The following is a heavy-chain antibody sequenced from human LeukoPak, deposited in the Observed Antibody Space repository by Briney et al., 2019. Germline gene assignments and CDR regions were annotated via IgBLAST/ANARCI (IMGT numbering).Heavy chain of an antibody. V-gene: IGHV3-7*03. D-gene: IGHD6-13*01. CDR3: ARSIPYGTTWYGRSDY. CDR1: EFTFYKHG. CDR2: IKPDGTTK. J-gene: IGHJ4*02. Sequence: GGSLRLSCTPFEFTFYKHGMHWVRQAPGKGLEWVANIKPDGTTKFYVDSVKGRFTISRDNALNSLYLQMNSLRAEDTAIYYCARSIPYGTTWYGRSDYWGQGTLVTVSS.